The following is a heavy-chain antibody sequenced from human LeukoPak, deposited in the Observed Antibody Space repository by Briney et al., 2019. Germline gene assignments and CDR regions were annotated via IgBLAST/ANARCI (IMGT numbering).Heavy chain of an antibody. CDR1: GGSISSYY. CDR2: IYYSGST. Sequence: SETLSLTCTVSGGSISSYYWSWIRQPPGKGLEWIGYIYYSGSTYYNPSLKSRVTISVDTSKNQFSLKLSSVTAADTAVYYCARGAGYCSSTSCLGYFDLWGRGTLVTVSS. J-gene: IGHJ2*01. CDR3: ARGAGYCSSTSCLGYFDL. V-gene: IGHV4-59*08. D-gene: IGHD2-2*01.